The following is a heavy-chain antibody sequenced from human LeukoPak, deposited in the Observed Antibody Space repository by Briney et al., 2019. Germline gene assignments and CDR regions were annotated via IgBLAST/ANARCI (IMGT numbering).Heavy chain of an antibody. D-gene: IGHD5-12*01. CDR1: GFTFSTYE. CDR3: AREGRSGYDLTGYYGMDV. J-gene: IGHJ6*04. Sequence: GGSLRLSCAASGFTFSTYEMNWVRQAPGKGLEWVSYIGSSDTMYYADSVKGRFTISRDNAKNSLYLQMNSLRAEDTVIYYCAREGRSGYDLTGYYGMDVWGKGTTVTVSS. CDR2: IGSSDTM. V-gene: IGHV3-48*03.